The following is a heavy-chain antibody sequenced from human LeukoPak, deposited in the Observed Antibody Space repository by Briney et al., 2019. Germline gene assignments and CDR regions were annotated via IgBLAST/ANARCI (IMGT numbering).Heavy chain of an antibody. CDR1: GFTFSNAW. Sequence: GGSLRLSCAASGFTFSNAWMSWVRQAPGKGLEWVGRIKSKTDGGTTDYAAPVKGRFTISRDDSKNTLYLQMNSLKTEDTAVYYCQRYCSGGSCYSGGSNFDYWGQGTRVTVSS. V-gene: IGHV3-15*01. D-gene: IGHD2-15*01. J-gene: IGHJ4*02. CDR3: QRYCSGGSCYSGGSNFDY. CDR2: IKSKTDGGTT.